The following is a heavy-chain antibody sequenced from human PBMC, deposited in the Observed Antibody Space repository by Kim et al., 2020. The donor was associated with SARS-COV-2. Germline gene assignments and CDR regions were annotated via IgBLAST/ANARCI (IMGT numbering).Heavy chain of an antibody. V-gene: IGHV4-34*01. CDR3: ARAPPTYQLLGVGWFDP. Sequence: SETLSLTCAVYGGSFSGYYWSWIRQPPGKGLEWIGEINHSGSTNYNPSLKSRVTISVDTSKNQFSLKLSSVTAADTAVYYWARAPPTYQLLGVGWFDPWGQGTLVTVSS. CDR2: INHSGST. CDR1: GGSFSGYY. J-gene: IGHJ5*02. D-gene: IGHD2-2*01.